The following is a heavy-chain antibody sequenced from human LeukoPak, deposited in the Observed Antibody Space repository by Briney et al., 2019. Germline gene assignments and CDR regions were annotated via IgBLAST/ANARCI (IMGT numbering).Heavy chain of an antibody. CDR3: ATSTGWYNWFDP. J-gene: IGHJ5*02. V-gene: IGHV4-59*12. D-gene: IGHD2-15*01. Sequence: PSETLSLTFTVSGGSISSYYWSWIRQPPGKGLEWIGYIYYSGSTNYNPPLKSRVTMSVDTSKNQFSLKLSSVTAADTAVYYCATSTGWYNWFDPWGQGTLVTVSS. CDR2: IYYSGST. CDR1: GGSISSYY.